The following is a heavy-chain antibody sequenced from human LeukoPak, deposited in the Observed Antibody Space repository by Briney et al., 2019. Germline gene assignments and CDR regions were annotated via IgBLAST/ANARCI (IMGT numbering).Heavy chain of an antibody. CDR3: ARNLRESSSYYFDY. V-gene: IGHV3-9*01. Sequence: GGSLRLSCAASGFTFDDYAMHWVRQAPGKGLEWVSGISWNSGSIGYADSVKGRFTISRDNAKNSLYLQMNSLRAEDTAVYYCARNLRESSSYYFDYWGQGTLVTVSS. J-gene: IGHJ4*02. CDR1: GFTFDDYA. CDR2: ISWNSGSI. D-gene: IGHD6-13*01.